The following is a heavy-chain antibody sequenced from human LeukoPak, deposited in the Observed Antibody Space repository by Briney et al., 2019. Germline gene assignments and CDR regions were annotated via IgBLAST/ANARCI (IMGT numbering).Heavy chain of an antibody. D-gene: IGHD3-3*01. CDR3: ANDNVLRFLEWLGTTDY. J-gene: IGHJ4*02. CDR1: GFTFSSYG. V-gene: IGHV3-30*18. CDR2: ISYDGSNK. Sequence: PGGSLRLSCAASGFTFSSYGMHWVRQAPGKGLEWVAVISYDGSNKYYADSVKGRFTISRDNSKNTLYLQMNSLRAEDTAVYYCANDNVLRFLEWLGTTDYWGQGTLVTVSS.